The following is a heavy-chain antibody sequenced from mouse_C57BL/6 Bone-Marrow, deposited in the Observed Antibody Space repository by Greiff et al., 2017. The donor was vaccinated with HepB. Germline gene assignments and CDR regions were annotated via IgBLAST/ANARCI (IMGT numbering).Heavy chain of an antibody. Sequence: QVQLQQPGAELVKPGASVKLSCKASGYTFTSYWMHWVKQRPGQGLEWIGMIHPNSGSTNYNEKFKSKATLTVDKSSSTAYMQLSSLTSEDSAVYYWARSRYDGSRSAMDYWGQGTSVTVSS. CDR3: ARSRYDGSRSAMDY. D-gene: IGHD1-1*01. V-gene: IGHV1-64*01. J-gene: IGHJ4*01. CDR1: GYTFTSYW. CDR2: IHPNSGST.